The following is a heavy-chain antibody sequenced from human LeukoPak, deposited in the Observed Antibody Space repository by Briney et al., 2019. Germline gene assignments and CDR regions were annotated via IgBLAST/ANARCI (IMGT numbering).Heavy chain of an antibody. CDR2: ISYNGGVV. CDR1: GFIIENYA. D-gene: IGHD2-2*01. CDR3: TKIAVAVPGRCRIDV. J-gene: IGHJ6*03. V-gene: IGHV3-9*01. Sequence: SLRPSCAASGFIIENYAMQWVRPLPGKGLELVSGISYNGGVVAYQDSVGGRFTITRDNAKNSLYLQMTSLKAEDTALYNSTKIAVAVPGRCRIDVWGKGTAVIVSS.